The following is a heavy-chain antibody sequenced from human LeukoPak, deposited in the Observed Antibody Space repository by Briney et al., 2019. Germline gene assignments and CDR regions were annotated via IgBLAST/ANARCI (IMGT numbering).Heavy chain of an antibody. V-gene: IGHV6-1*01. Sequence: SQTLSLTCAISGDSVSSNSCAWNWIRQGPSRRLEWLGRTYYRSKWYNDYAVSVKTRITINPDTSKKQFSLQLSSVTPEDTAVYYCARDTGAFDIWGQGTMVTVSS. D-gene: IGHD7-27*01. CDR1: GDSVSSNSCA. J-gene: IGHJ3*02. CDR2: TYYRSKWYN. CDR3: ARDTGAFDI.